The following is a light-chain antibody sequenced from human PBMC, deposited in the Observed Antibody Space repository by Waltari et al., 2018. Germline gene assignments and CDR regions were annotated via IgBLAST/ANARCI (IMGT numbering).Light chain of an antibody. CDR3: QQYFSGCT. Sequence: DIQMTQSPSTLPASVGDRVTITCRASQSIVSWVAWYQQKPGKAPKLLIDKASSLQSGVPSTFSGSGSGTDFTLTISSLQPDDFATYYCQQYFSGCTFGQGTNLEIK. CDR1: QSIVSW. CDR2: KAS. V-gene: IGKV1-5*03. J-gene: IGKJ2*02.